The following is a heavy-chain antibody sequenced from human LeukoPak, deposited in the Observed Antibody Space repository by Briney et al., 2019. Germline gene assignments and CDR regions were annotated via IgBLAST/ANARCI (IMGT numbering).Heavy chain of an antibody. D-gene: IGHD6-13*01. CDR3: AGYRGSSRSQGY. J-gene: IGHJ4*02. Sequence: PGGSLRLSCAASGFTFSNAWMSWVRQAPGKGLEWVGRIKSKTDGGTTDYAAPVKGRFTISRDDSKNTLYLQMNSLRAEDTAVYYCAGYRGSSRSQGYWGQGTLVTVSS. CDR2: IKSKTDGGTT. CDR1: GFTFSNAW. V-gene: IGHV3-15*01.